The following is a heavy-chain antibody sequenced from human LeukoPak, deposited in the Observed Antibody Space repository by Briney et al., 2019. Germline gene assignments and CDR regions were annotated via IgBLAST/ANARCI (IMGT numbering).Heavy chain of an antibody. J-gene: IGHJ6*02. CDR1: GYTFTSYD. CDR2: MNPNSGNT. D-gene: IGHD3-3*01. CDR3: ARVPLNSNYDFWSGYLVYGMDV. Sequence: ASVKVSCKASGYTFTSYDINWVRQATGQGLEWMGWMNPNSGNTGYAQKFQGRVTMTRNTSISTAYMELSSLRSEDTAVYYCARVPLNSNYDFWSGYLVYGMDVWDQGTTVTVSS. V-gene: IGHV1-8*01.